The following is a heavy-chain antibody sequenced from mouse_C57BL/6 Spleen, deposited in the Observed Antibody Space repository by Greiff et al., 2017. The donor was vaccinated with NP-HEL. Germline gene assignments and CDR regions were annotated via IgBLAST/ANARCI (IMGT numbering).Heavy chain of an antibody. J-gene: IGHJ4*01. CDR3: ARYYYGSSYYAMDY. Sequence: EVQLVESGGGLVKPGGSLKLSCAASGFTFSDYGMHWVRQAPEKGLEWVAYISSGSSTIYYADTVKGRFTLSRDNTKNTLFLQMTSLRSEDTAMYYCARYYYGSSYYAMDYWGQGTSVTVSS. V-gene: IGHV5-17*01. CDR2: ISSGSSTI. D-gene: IGHD1-1*01. CDR1: GFTFSDYG.